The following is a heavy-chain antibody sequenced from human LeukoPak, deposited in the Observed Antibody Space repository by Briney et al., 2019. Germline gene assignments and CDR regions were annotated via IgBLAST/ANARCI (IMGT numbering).Heavy chain of an antibody. D-gene: IGHD3-22*01. CDR2: ISSSGSI. CDR3: ARDWRDSSGKFPNDAFDI. CDR1: GFTFSDNY. V-gene: IGHV3-11*04. Sequence: GGSLRLSCAASGFTFSDNYMSWIRQAPGKGLEWVSYISSSGSIYYADSVKGRFTISRDNAKDSLYLQMNSLRAEDTAVYYCARDWRDSSGKFPNDAFDIWGQGTMVTVSS. J-gene: IGHJ3*02.